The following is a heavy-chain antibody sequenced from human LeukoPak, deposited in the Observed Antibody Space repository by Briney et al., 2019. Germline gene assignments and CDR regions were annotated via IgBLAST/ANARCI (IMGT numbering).Heavy chain of an antibody. CDR2: IYYSGST. CDR3: ARDISSSWIFDY. CDR1: GGSISSYY. V-gene: IGHV4-59*01. D-gene: IGHD6-13*01. Sequence: SETLSVTCTVSGGSISSYYCSWIRQPPGKGLEWIGYIYYSGSTNYNPSLKSRVTISVDTSKNQFSLKLSSVTAADTAVYYCARDISSSWIFDYWGQGTLVTVSS. J-gene: IGHJ4*02.